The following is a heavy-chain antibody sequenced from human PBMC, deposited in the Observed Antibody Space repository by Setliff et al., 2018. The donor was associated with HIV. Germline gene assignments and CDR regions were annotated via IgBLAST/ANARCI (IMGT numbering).Heavy chain of an antibody. Sequence: PSETLSLTCTVSGGSISSYYWSWIRQPPGKGLEWIGYIYYSGSTNYNPSLKSRVTISVDTSKNQFSLKLSSVTAADTAVYYCARGVVVAATRWFDPWGQGTLVTVS. CDR1: GGSISSYY. D-gene: IGHD2-15*01. CDR2: IYYSGST. J-gene: IGHJ5*02. V-gene: IGHV4-59*01. CDR3: ARGVVVAATRWFDP.